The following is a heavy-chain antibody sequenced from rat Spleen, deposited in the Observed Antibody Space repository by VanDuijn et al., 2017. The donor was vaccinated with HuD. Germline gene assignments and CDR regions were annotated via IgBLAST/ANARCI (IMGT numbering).Heavy chain of an antibody. CDR2: IIYDGSST. V-gene: IGHV5-29*01. CDR1: GFTFSNYA. CDR3: TRKYTTDLYWYFDF. J-gene: IGHJ1*01. Sequence: EVQLVESGGGLVQPGRSLKLSCAASGFTFSNYAMAWVRQAPKKGLEWVATIIYDGSSTYYRDSVKGRFTISRDNAESTLYLQMNSLRSEDTATYYCTRKYTTDLYWYFDFWGPGTMVTVSS. D-gene: IGHD1-6*01.